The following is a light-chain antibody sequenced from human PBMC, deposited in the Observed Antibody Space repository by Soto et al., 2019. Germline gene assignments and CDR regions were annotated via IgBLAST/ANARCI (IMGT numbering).Light chain of an antibody. CDR3: RAYTARSTLV. CDR1: LRDVGAYNL. V-gene: IGLV2-14*01. Sequence: QSAPTQPASVSGSAGHSITISCSGTLRDVGAYNLVSWYQQHPGTAPKLIIYEVRNRPSGISSRFSGSRSGNTASLTISGLQSEDEGDYYCRAYTARSTLVFGGGTKLAVL. J-gene: IGLJ3*02. CDR2: EVR.